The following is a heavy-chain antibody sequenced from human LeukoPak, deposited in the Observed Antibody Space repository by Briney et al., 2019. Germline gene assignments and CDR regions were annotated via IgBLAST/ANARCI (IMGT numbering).Heavy chain of an antibody. D-gene: IGHD3-16*02. CDR2: IYHSGST. J-gene: IGHJ4*02. CDR3: ARARYDYVWGSYRH. CDR1: GYSISSGYY. V-gene: IGHV4-38-2*02. Sequence: SETLSLTCTVSGYSISSGYYWGWIRQPPGKGLEWIGSIYHSGSTYYNPSLKSRVTISVDTSKNQFSLKLSSVTAADTAVYYCARARYDYVWGSYRHWGQGTLVTVSS.